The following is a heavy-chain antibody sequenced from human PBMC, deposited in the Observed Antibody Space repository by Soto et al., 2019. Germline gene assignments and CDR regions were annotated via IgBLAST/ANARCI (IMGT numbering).Heavy chain of an antibody. D-gene: IGHD3-3*01. Sequence: ASVKVSCKASGYTFTSYDINWVRQATGQGLEWMGWMNPNSGNTGYAQKFQGRVTMTRNTSISTAYMELSSLRSEDTAVYYCARIGRAVVCWSGYDYYYYGMDVWGQGTTVTVSS. V-gene: IGHV1-8*01. CDR3: ARIGRAVVCWSGYDYYYYGMDV. J-gene: IGHJ6*02. CDR2: MNPNSGNT. CDR1: GYTFTSYD.